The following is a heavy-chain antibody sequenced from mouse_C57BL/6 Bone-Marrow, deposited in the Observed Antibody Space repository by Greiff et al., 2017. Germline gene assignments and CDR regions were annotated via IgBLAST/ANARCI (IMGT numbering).Heavy chain of an antibody. J-gene: IGHJ2*01. CDR3: ARETLTVKEYYYDY. Sequence: VQLQQSGPELVKPGASVKISCKASGYAFSSSWMNWVKQRPGKGLEWIGRIYPGDGDTNYNGKFKGKATLTADKSSSTAYMQLSSLTSEDSAVYFCARETLTVKEYYYDYWGQGTTLTVSS. CDR1: GYAFSSSW. CDR2: IYPGDGDT. D-gene: IGHD4-1*01. V-gene: IGHV1-82*01.